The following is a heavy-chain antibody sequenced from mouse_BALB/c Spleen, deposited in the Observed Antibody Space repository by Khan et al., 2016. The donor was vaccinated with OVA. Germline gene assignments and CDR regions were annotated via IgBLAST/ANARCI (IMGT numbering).Heavy chain of an antibody. Sequence: QVQLKESGPDLVAPSQSLSITCTVSGFSLTSYAIHWVRQPPGKGLEWLVVIWSDGRTTYNSALKSRLSISKDNSKSQVFLKIHSLQTDDTAMYYCARHQFPLSMDSWGQGTSVTVSS. CDR2: IWSDGRT. J-gene: IGHJ4*01. V-gene: IGHV2-6-2*01. CDR1: GFSLTSYA. CDR3: ARHQFPLSMDS.